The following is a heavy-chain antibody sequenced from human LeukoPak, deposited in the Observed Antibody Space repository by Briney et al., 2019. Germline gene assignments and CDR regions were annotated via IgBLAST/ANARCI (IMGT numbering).Heavy chain of an antibody. CDR1: GFTFSTYW. D-gene: IGHD1-26*01. CDR2: IKSDGSTT. Sequence: PGGSLRLSCAASGFTFSTYWMHWVRQAPGKGLVWVSRIKSDGSTTNYADSVKGRFSISRDNAKKTLYLQMNSLRAEDTAVYYCARELPFDYWGQGTLVTVSS. CDR3: ARELPFDY. J-gene: IGHJ4*02. V-gene: IGHV3-74*01.